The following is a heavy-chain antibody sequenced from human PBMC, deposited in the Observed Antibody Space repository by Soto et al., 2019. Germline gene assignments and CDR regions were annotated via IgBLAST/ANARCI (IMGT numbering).Heavy chain of an antibody. CDR2: IKQDRGEK. CDR3: ARDVYYYDSSGPLRFDP. Sequence: PGASLRLSCAASGFTFSSYWMSWVRQAPGKGLEWVANIKQDRGEKYYVDSVKGRFTISRDNAKKSLYLQMNSLRAEDTAVYYCARDVYYYDSSGPLRFDPWGQGT. V-gene: IGHV3-7*01. D-gene: IGHD3-22*01. J-gene: IGHJ5*02. CDR1: GFTFSSYW.